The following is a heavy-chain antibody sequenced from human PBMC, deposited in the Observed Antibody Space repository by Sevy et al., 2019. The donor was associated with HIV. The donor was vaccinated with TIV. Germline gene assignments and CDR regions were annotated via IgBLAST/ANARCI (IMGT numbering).Heavy chain of an antibody. Sequence: GGSLRLSCAASGFTFNFFSMHWVRRAPGKGLEWVATISFDGSNEHYADSVKGRFTISRVNAKNSLFLQMNSLRADDSAVYYCARDLVSCAVGEYFDYWGQGTLVTVSS. D-gene: IGHD2-21*01. J-gene: IGHJ4*02. V-gene: IGHV3-30-3*01. CDR3: ARDLVSCAVGEYFDY. CDR2: ISFDGSNE. CDR1: GFTFNFFS.